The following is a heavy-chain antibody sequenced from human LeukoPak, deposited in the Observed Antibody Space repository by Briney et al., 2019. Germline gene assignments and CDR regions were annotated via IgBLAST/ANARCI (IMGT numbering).Heavy chain of an antibody. CDR1: GFTFSSYW. CDR3: ARLKPGIAAAGTRDWFDP. V-gene: IGHV3-74*01. D-gene: IGHD6-13*01. CDR2: INSDGSST. Sequence: HPGGPLRLSCAASGFTFSSYWMRWVRQAPGKGLVWVSRINSDGSSTSYADSVKGRFTISRDNAKNTLYLQMNSLRAEDTAVYYCARLKPGIAAAGTRDWFDPWGQGTLVTVSS. J-gene: IGHJ5*02.